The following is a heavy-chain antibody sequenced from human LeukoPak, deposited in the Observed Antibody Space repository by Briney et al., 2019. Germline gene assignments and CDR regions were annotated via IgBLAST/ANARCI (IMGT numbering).Heavy chain of an antibody. CDR2: IKQDGSEK. D-gene: IGHD3-3*01. V-gene: IGHV3-7*01. CDR3: ARERQNKDFWSGGDY. J-gene: IGHJ4*02. Sequence: PGGSLRLSCAASGFTFSTYWMSWVRQAPGKGLEWVANIKQDGSEKYYVDSVKGRFTISRDNAKNALYLQMNTLRPEDTAVYYCARERQNKDFWSGGDYWGQRTLVTVSS. CDR1: GFTFSTYW.